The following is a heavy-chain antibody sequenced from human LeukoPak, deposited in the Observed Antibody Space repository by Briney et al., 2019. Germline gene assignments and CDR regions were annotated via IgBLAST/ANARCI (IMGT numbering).Heavy chain of an antibody. CDR3: ARRANWGFYFDY. V-gene: IGHV3-11*01. J-gene: IGHJ4*02. D-gene: IGHD7-27*01. CDR1: GFTFSDCY. CDR2: ISSGGGTL. Sequence: GGSLRLSCAASGFTFSDCYMSWIRQAPGKGLEWVSYISSGGGTLYYADSVKGRFTFSRDNAKNLLYLQMNSLRAEDTAVYYCARRANWGFYFDYWGQGTLVTVSS.